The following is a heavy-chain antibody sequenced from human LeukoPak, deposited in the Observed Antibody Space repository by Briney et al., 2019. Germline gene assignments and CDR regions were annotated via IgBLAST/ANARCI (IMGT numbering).Heavy chain of an antibody. CDR3: ARTSFDSNGYYAYFDF. Sequence: SETLSLTCTVSGGSMRSYYWNWIRQPAGKGLEWLGRIYNTGSTYNNPSLKSRVTISVDYSKNQFSLRLNSVTAADTAVYYCARTSFDSNGYYAYFDFWGQGTLVSVSS. CDR2: IYNTGST. V-gene: IGHV4-4*07. D-gene: IGHD3-22*01. J-gene: IGHJ4*02. CDR1: GGSMRSYY.